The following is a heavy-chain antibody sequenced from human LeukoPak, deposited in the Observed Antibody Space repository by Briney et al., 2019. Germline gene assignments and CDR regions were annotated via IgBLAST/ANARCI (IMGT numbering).Heavy chain of an antibody. J-gene: IGHJ5*02. D-gene: IGHD6-13*01. CDR3: ARDVGITVADSFDP. CDR1: GYTFTNYG. CDR2: IIPIFGTA. V-gene: IGHV1-18*01. Sequence: ASVKVSCKASGYTFTNYGISWVRQAPGQGLEWMGGIIPIFGTANYAQKFQGRVTMTTDTSTSTVYMEVRGLRSDDTAMYYCARDVGITVADSFDPWGQGTLVTVSS.